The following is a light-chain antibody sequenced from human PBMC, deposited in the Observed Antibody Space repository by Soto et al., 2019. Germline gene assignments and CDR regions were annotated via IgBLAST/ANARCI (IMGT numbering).Light chain of an antibody. CDR3: QPRINSPLP. Sequence: EIVLTQSPATLSLSAGERATLSCRASQSVSSYLAWYQQKPGQAPRLLIYDASNRATGIPARFSGSGSGTHLTLPIRSLEPDDFALCFCQPRINSPLPFGGATTVDIK. V-gene: IGKV3-11*01. J-gene: IGKJ4*01. CDR1: QSVSSY. CDR2: DAS.